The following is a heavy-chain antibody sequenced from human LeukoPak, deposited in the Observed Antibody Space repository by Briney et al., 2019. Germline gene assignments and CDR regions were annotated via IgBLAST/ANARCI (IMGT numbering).Heavy chain of an antibody. Sequence: GESLKISCKDSAYTFTSYWFGWVRQTPGKGLEWMGIIQPRDSDTRYSPSFQGQVTISADKSISTAYLQWSGLKASDTAIYYCARRFAYSSRNTAFDIWGQGTMVTVSS. D-gene: IGHD2-21*01. CDR1: AYTFTSYW. CDR2: IQPRDSDT. J-gene: IGHJ3*02. CDR3: ARRFAYSSRNTAFDI. V-gene: IGHV5-51*01.